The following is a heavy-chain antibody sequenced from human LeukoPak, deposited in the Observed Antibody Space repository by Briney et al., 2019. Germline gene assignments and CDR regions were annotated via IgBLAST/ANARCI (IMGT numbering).Heavy chain of an antibody. CDR3: ATLGGGYYDSSGYDR. CDR2: IYYSGST. Sequence: PSETLSLTCTVSGGSISTFYWGWIRQPPGKGLEWIGYIYYSGSTNYNPSLKSRVTISVDKSKNQFSLKLSSVTAADTAVYYCATLGGGYYDSSGYDRWGQGTLVTVSS. CDR1: GGSISTFY. J-gene: IGHJ4*02. V-gene: IGHV4-59*12. D-gene: IGHD3-22*01.